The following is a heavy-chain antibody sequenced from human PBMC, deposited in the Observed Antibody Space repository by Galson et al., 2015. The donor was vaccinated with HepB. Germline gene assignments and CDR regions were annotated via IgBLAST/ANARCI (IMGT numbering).Heavy chain of an antibody. D-gene: IGHD3-10*01. J-gene: IGHJ4*02. Sequence: SLRLSCAASGFTFSDYYMSWIRQAPGEGLEWVSYISSSSSYTNYADSVKGRFTISRDNAKNSLYLQMNSLRAEDTAVYYCARETTYYYGSGSYYALDYWGQGTLVTVSS. CDR2: ISSSSSYT. CDR1: GFTFSDYY. V-gene: IGHV3-11*06. CDR3: ARETTYYYGSGSYYALDY.